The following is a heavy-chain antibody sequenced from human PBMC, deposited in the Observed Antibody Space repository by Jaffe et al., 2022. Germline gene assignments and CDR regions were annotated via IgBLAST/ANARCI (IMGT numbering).Heavy chain of an antibody. J-gene: IGHJ6*03. CDR3: ARGREAYNYDSSGYPYYYYMDV. D-gene: IGHD3-22*01. Sequence: QVQLVQSGAEVKKPGASVKVSCKASGYTFTGYYMHWVRQAPGQGLEWMGWINPNSGGTNYAQKFQGRVTMTRDTSISTAYMELSRLRSDDTAVYYCARGREAYNYDSSGYPYYYYMDVWGKGTTVTVSS. CDR2: INPNSGGT. V-gene: IGHV1-2*02. CDR1: GYTFTGYY.